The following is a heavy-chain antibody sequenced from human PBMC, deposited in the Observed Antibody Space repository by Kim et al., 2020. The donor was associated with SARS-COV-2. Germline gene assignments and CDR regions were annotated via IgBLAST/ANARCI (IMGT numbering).Heavy chain of an antibody. J-gene: IGHJ4*02. CDR3: GRDLGFSVEF. CDR1: GFTFSSYW. CDR2: IKRDGSEK. V-gene: IGHV3-7*01. Sequence: GGSLRLSCAASGFTFSSYWMTWFRQAPGKGLEWVANIKRDGSEKNYVDSLRGRFTISRDNAKNLLYLQMNSLRAEDTAVYYCGRDLGFSVEFWGKGTLVTVSS.